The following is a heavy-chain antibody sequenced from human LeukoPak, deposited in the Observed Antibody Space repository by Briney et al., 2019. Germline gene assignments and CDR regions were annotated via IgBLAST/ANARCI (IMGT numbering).Heavy chain of an antibody. Sequence: QTGGSLRLSCAASGFTFSSYGMHWVRQAPGKGLEWVAFIRYDGSNKYYADSVKGRFTISRDNSKNTLYLQMNSLRAEDTALYYCAKDFGSWNYFDYWGQGTLVTVSS. CDR3: AKDFGSWNYFDY. J-gene: IGHJ4*02. D-gene: IGHD6-13*01. V-gene: IGHV3-30*02. CDR1: GFTFSSYG. CDR2: IRYDGSNK.